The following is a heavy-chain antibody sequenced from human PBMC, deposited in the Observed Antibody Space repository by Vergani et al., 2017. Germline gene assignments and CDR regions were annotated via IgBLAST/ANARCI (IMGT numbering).Heavy chain of an antibody. Sequence: QVQLVQSGAEVKKPGSSVKVSCKASGGTFSSYAISWVRQAPGQGLEWMGRIIPILGTANYAQKFQGRVTITADESTSTAYMELSSLRSEDTAVDYCAREGYCSSTSCYWAYYYYYMDVWGKGTTVTVSS. CDR1: GGTFSSYA. J-gene: IGHJ6*03. D-gene: IGHD2-2*01. V-gene: IGHV1-69*11. CDR3: AREGYCSSTSCYWAYYYYYMDV. CDR2: IIPILGTA.